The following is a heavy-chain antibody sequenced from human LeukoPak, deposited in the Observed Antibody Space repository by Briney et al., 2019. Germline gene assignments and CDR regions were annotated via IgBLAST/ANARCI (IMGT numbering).Heavy chain of an antibody. J-gene: IGHJ4*02. CDR1: GGSISSYY. CDR2: IYHSGST. V-gene: IGHV4-59*01. CDR3: ARGRAGDIDY. D-gene: IGHD7-27*01. Sequence: PSETLSLTCTVSGGSISSYYWSWIRQPPGKGLEWIGYIYHSGSTNYNPSLKSRVTISVDTSKNQFSLKLSSVTAADTAVYYCARGRAGDIDYWGQGTLVTVSS.